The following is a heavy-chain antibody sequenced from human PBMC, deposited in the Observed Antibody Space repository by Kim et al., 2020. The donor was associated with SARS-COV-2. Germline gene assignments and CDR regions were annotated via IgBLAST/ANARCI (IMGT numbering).Heavy chain of an antibody. V-gene: IGHV3-11*01. J-gene: IGHJ4*02. CDR2: ISGSGRIV. CDR1: GFSLSDYY. CDR3: AGGREGYSGYDFVSYD. D-gene: IGHD5-12*01. Sequence: GGSLRLSCAASGFSLSDYYTNWIRQAPGKGLEWISYISGSGRIVYYADSVKGRFSISRDNAQKSVYLQMNSLRAEDTAVYYCAGGREGYSGYDFVSYDWGQGTLVTVSS.